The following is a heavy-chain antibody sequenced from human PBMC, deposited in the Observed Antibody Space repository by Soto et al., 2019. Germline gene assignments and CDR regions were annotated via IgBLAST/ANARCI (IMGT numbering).Heavy chain of an antibody. CDR2: ISVSGDST. CDR3: AKKSGRAFDI. CDR1: VFTFSSYA. V-gene: IGHV3-23*01. Sequence: GGSMRLSCAASVFTFSSYAMNWVRQDPGKGLEWVSTISVSGDSTYSADSVKGRFTISRDNSKNTLYLQMNSLRAEDTAVYYCAKKSGRAFDIWGQGTMVTVSS. J-gene: IGHJ3*02. D-gene: IGHD1-1*01.